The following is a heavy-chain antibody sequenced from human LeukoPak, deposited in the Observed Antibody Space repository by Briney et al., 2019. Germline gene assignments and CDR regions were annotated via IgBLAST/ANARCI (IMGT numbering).Heavy chain of an antibody. CDR3: ARGQYSSGWSLDY. CDR2: INHSGST. V-gene: IGHV4-34*01. J-gene: IGHJ4*02. CDR1: GGSFSGYY. D-gene: IGHD6-19*01. Sequence: PSETLSLTCAVYGGSFSGYYWSWIRQPPGKGLEWIGEINHSGSTNYNPSLKSRVTISVDTSKNQFSLKLSSVTAADTAVYYCARGQYSSGWSLDYWGQGTLVIVSS.